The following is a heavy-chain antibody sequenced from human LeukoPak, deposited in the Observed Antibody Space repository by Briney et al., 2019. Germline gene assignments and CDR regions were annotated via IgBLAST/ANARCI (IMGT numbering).Heavy chain of an antibody. CDR2: ISGGGDK. D-gene: IGHD3-22*01. CDR1: GFTFSTYA. Sequence: GGSLRLSCAASGFTFSTYAMSWVRQAPGKGLEGVTTISGGGDKQYADHVKGRFTVSRDDSKNTLYRQMNSLRAEDTALYYCAKDVNGSGYYLGFDYWGQGTLVTVSS. CDR3: AKDVNGSGYYLGFDY. V-gene: IGHV3-23*01. J-gene: IGHJ4*02.